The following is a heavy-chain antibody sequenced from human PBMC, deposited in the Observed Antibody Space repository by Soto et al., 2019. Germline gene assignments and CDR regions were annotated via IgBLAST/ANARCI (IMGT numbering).Heavy chain of an antibody. CDR1: GFTFSTYA. D-gene: IGHD3-3*01. Sequence: EVQLLESGGGLVQPGGSLRLSCAAAGFTFSTYALTWVRQSPGKGLEWVSTFSGSGGSTYYADSVRGRFTISRDNSKNTLFLQMNSLRVEDTAIYYCARDWTGDTCPCLDVWGQGTTVSVS. V-gene: IGHV3-23*01. CDR3: ARDWTGDTCPCLDV. J-gene: IGHJ6*02. CDR2: FSGSGGST.